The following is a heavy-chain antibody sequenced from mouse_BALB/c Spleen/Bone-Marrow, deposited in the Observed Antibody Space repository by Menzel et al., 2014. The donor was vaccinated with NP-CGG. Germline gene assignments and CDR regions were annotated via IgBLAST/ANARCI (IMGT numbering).Heavy chain of an antibody. Sequence: QVQLKQSGPGLVAPSQSLSITCTASGFSLTDYGVSWIRQPPGKGLEWLGVLWGGGTTYYNSTLKSRLSISRDNSKGQVFLKMNSLQTDDTAIYYCARHWDYDYGFAYWGQGTLVTVSA. D-gene: IGHD2-4*01. J-gene: IGHJ3*01. CDR3: ARHWDYDYGFAY. CDR1: GFSLTDYG. CDR2: LWGGGTT. V-gene: IGHV2-6-5*01.